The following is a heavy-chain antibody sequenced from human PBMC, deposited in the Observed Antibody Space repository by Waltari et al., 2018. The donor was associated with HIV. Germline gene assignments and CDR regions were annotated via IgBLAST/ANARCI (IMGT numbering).Heavy chain of an antibody. CDR3: ARRGIVATPDLPLYYYYYGMDV. CDR2: IYPGDSDT. V-gene: IGHV5-51*01. Sequence: WMGIIYPGDSDTRYSPSFQGQVTISADKSISTAYLQWSSLKASDTAMYYCARRGIVATPDLPLYYYYYGMDVWGQGTTVTVSS. D-gene: IGHD5-12*01. J-gene: IGHJ6*02.